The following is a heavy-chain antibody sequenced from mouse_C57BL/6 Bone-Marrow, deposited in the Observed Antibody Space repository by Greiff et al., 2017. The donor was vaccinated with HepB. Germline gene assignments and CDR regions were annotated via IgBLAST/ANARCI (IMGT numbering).Heavy chain of an antibody. V-gene: IGHV1-15*01. J-gene: IGHJ2*01. D-gene: IGHD1-1*01. Sequence: QVQLQQSGAELVRPGASVTLSCKASGYTFTDYEMNWVKQTPVHGLEWIGAIDPETGGTAYNQKFTGKAILTADKSSSTAYMELRSLTSEDSAVYYCTRSLYYYGSSYPDYWGQGTTLTVSS. CDR3: TRSLYYYGSSYPDY. CDR2: IDPETGGT. CDR1: GYTFTDYE.